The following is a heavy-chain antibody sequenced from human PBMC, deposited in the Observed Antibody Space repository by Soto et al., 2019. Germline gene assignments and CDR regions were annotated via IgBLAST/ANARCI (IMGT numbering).Heavy chain of an antibody. J-gene: IGHJ4*02. V-gene: IGHV3-73*01. D-gene: IGHD3-22*01. CDR1: GFTFSGSA. CDR3: TRLDYEDSSGYYPVDY. Sequence: PGRALRLSCAASGFTFSGSAIHWVRQASGKGLEWVGRIRSKTNTYATAYAVSVKGRFTISRDDSKSTAYLQMNSLKTEDTAVYFCTRLDYEDSSGYYPVDYWGQGTLVTVSS. CDR2: IRSKTNTYAT.